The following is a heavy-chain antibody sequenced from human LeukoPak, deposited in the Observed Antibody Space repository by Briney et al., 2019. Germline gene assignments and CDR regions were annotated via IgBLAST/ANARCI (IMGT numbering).Heavy chain of an antibody. CDR3: ATVTVDRFDTIVEVKSYFQH. CDR2: FDPEDGKT. J-gene: IGHJ1*01. D-gene: IGHD3-22*01. V-gene: IGHV1-24*01. Sequence: GASVKVSCKVSGYTHNKLSMHWVRQAPGKGLEWMGGFDPEDGKTIYAQKFQGRVTMTEDTSTDTAYMELSSLRSEDTAVYYCATVTVDRFDTIVEVKSYFQHWGQGTLVTVSS. CDR1: GYTHNKLS.